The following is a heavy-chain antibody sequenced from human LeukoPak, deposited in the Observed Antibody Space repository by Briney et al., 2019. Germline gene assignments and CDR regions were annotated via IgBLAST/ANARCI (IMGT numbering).Heavy chain of an antibody. CDR1: GYSFTAQY. Sequence: ASVKVSCKASGYSFTAQYMHWLRQAPGQGLEWMGWINPNNGDTKYAHSFLGRVIMTRDTSTTTAYMELSSLRSDDTAVYFCASYPRSVDTPPFDYWGQGTLVTVSS. V-gene: IGHV1-2*07. J-gene: IGHJ4*02. D-gene: IGHD3-16*02. CDR2: INPNNGDT. CDR3: ASYPRSVDTPPFDY.